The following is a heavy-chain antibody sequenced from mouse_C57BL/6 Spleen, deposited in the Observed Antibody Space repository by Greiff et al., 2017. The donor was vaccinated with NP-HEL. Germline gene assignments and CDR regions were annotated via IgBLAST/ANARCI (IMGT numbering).Heavy chain of an antibody. CDR1: GYTFTDYN. CDR2: INPNNGGT. CDR3: ARSYAMDY. V-gene: IGHV1-18*01. J-gene: IGHJ4*01. Sequence: EVQLQQSGPELVKPGASVKIPCKASGYTFTDYNMDWVKQSRGKSLEWIGDINPNNGGTIYNQKFKGKATLTVDKSSSTAYMELRSLTSEDTAVYYCARSYAMDYWGQGTSVTVSS.